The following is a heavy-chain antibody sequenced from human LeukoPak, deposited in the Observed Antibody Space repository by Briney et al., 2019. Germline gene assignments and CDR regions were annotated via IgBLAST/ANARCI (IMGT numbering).Heavy chain of an antibody. Sequence: GQPLTIPSPGSAYSFTNYWIAWVRHRPAKGLEWMGIIYPGDSDTRYSPSFQGQVTISADKSISTAYLQWSSLKASDTAMYYCARPDGYWGLSWGQGTLVTVSS. CDR1: AYSFTNYW. D-gene: IGHD5-24*01. J-gene: IGHJ5*02. CDR3: ARPDGYWGLS. V-gene: IGHV5-51*01. CDR2: IYPGDSDT.